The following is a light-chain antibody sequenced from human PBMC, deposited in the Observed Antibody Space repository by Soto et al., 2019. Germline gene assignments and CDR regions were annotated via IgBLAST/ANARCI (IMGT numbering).Light chain of an antibody. CDR2: AAS. CDR1: EGIRND. J-gene: IGKJ1*01. CDR3: LQDYNYPRT. V-gene: IGKV1-6*01. Sequence: AIQMTQSPSSLSASVGDRVTITCRASEGIRNDLGWYQQKPGKAPKLLIYAASSLQSGVPSRFSGSGSGTDFTLTISSLQPADFATYYCLQDYNYPRTFGQGTKVEIK.